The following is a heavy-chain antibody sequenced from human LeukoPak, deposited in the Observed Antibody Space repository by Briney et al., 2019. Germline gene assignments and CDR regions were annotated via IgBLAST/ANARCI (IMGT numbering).Heavy chain of an antibody. J-gene: IGHJ6*04. CDR3: AKDLYCSSTSCPPDV. D-gene: IGHD2-2*01. CDR2: IRYDGSNK. Sequence: GGSLRLSCAASGFTFSSYSMNWVRQAPGKGLEWVAFIRYDGSNKYYADSVKGRFTISRDNSKNTLYLQMNSLRAEDTAVYYCAKDLYCSSTSCPPDVWGKGTTVTVSS. V-gene: IGHV3-30*02. CDR1: GFTFSSYS.